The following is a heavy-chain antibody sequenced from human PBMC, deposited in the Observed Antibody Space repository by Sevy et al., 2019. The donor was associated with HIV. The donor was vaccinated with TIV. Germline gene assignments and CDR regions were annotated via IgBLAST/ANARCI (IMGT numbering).Heavy chain of an antibody. V-gene: IGHV1-2*02. Sequence: ASVKVSCKASRYTFTDYYVHWVRQAPGQGLEWMGWINPNNGGTKYAQKFQGRVTLTSDTSISTAYMELGRLTFDDTAVYFCARLTTEPTSDEYGLDAWGQGTTVTVSS. CDR2: INPNNGGT. D-gene: IGHD1-1*01. CDR1: RYTFTDYY. CDR3: ARLTTEPTSDEYGLDA. J-gene: IGHJ6*02.